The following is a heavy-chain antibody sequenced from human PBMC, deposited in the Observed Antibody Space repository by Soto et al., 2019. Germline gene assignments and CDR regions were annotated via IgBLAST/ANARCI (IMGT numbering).Heavy chain of an antibody. J-gene: IGHJ4*02. CDR1: GDTFSGYS. V-gene: IGHV1-69*14. CDR2: LIPLFGTT. Sequence: QVQLVQSGAEVKKPGSSVKVSCKASGDTFSGYSISWVRQAPGQGLEWMGGLIPLFGTTNYAQRFQDRVTITADISTSTAYRELSSLKSEDTAIYYWARDLGSGYDPGDYWGQGTLVIVSS. CDR3: ARDLGSGYDPGDY. D-gene: IGHD5-12*01.